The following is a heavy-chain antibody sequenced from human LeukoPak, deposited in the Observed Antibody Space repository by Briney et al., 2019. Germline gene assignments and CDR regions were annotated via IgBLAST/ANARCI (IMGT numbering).Heavy chain of an antibody. V-gene: IGHV4-4*02. D-gene: IGHD6-19*01. CDR1: GGSISSSNW. Sequence: SETLSLTCAVSGGSISSSNWWSWVRQPPGKGLEWIGEIYHSGSTNYNPSLKSRVTISVDTSKNQFSLKLSSVTAADTAVYYCARGSNIAVAGTYDYWGQGTLVTVSS. J-gene: IGHJ4*02. CDR2: IYHSGST. CDR3: ARGSNIAVAGTYDY.